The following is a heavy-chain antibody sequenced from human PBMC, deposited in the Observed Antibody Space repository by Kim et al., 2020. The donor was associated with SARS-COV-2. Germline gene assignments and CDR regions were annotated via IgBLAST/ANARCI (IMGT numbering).Heavy chain of an antibody. J-gene: IGHJ4*02. CDR3: ASGYYDSSGYYYGADY. CDR1: GFTVSSNY. D-gene: IGHD3-22*01. CDR2: IYSGGST. Sequence: GGSLRLSCAASGFTVSSNYMSWVRQAPGKGLEWVSVIYSGGSTYYADSVKGRFTISRDNSKNTLYLQMNSLRAEDTAVYYCASGYYDSSGYYYGADYWGQGTLVTVSS. V-gene: IGHV3-66*01.